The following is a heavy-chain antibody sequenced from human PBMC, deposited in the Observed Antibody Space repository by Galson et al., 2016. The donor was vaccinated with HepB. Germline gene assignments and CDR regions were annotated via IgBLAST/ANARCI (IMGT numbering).Heavy chain of an antibody. CDR2: IKQDGSEK. CDR1: GFTFSSYW. CDR3: ASGSGRYYFY. V-gene: IGHV3-7*03. Sequence: SLRLSCAASGFTFSSYWMSWVRQAPGKGLEWVANIKQDGSEKYHVDSVKGRFTISRDNAKNSLFLRMNSLRAEDTAVYYCASGSGRYYFYWGQGTLVTVSS. J-gene: IGHJ4*02. D-gene: IGHD1-26*01.